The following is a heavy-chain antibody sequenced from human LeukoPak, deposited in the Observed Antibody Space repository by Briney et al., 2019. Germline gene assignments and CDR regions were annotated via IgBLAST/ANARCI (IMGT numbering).Heavy chain of an antibody. CDR1: GYTFINNW. CDR2: INPNNGGT. D-gene: IGHD3-10*01. J-gene: IGHJ4*02. Sequence: ASVKVSCKASGYTFINNWMHWVRQAPGQGLEWMGWINPNNGGTKYAQNFQGRVTMTRDTSISTAYMELDRLRFDDTAVYYCARDSGEVPDYWGQGTLVTVSS. CDR3: ARDSGEVPDY. V-gene: IGHV1-2*02.